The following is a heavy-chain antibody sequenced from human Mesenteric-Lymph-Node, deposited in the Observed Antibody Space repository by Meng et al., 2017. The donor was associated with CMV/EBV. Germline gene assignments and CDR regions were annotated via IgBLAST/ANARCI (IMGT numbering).Heavy chain of an antibody. CDR2: ITGSGLSDSGGNT. V-gene: IGHV3-23*01. CDR3: SKNNRRLGPVAGTNGFED. CDR1: GFNFNTYA. D-gene: IGHD1-1*01. J-gene: IGHJ4*02. Sequence: GESLKISCAASGFNFNTYAMTWVRQAPGKGLEWVSTITGSGLSDSGGNTYYADSVKGRFTISRDNSEKTLYLQMNSLRAEDTAIYYCSKNNRRLGPVAGTNGFEDWGQGTLVTVSS.